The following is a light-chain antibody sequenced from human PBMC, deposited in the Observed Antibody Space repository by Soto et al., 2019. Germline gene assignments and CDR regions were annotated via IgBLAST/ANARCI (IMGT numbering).Light chain of an antibody. CDR2: DVS. V-gene: IGLV2-14*03. CDR3: SSYTSSSTLVA. CDR1: SSDVGGYNY. Sequence: QSALTQPASVSGSHGQSITISCIGTSSDVGGYNYVSWYQQHPGKAPKLIIYDVSNRPSGVSNRFSGSKSGNTASLTISGLQADDEADYYCSSYTSSSTLVAFGGGTKLTVL. J-gene: IGLJ2*01.